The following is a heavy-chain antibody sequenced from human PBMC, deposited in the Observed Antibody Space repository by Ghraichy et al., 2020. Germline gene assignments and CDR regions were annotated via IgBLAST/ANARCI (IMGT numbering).Heavy chain of an antibody. V-gene: IGHV3-74*01. CDR3: ARSTFEGYCSGGSCYGDAFDI. D-gene: IGHD2-15*01. J-gene: IGHJ3*02. Sequence: GGSLRLSCAASGFTFSSYWMHWVRQAPGKGLVWVSRINSDGSSTSYADSVKGRFTISRDNAKNTLYLQMNSLRAEDTAVYYCARSTFEGYCSGGSCYGDAFDIWGQGTMVTVSS. CDR2: INSDGSST. CDR1: GFTFSSYW.